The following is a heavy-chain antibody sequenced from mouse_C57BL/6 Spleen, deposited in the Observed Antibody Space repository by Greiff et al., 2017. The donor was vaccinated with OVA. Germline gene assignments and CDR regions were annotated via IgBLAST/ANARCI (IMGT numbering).Heavy chain of an antibody. D-gene: IGHD1-1*02. CDR3: ARCDYGLFDY. V-gene: IGHV1-26*01. CDR2: INPNNGGT. Sequence: EVQLQQSGPELVKPGASVKISCKASGYTFTDYYMNWVKQSHGKSLEWIGDINPNNGGTSYNQKFKGKAKLTVDKSSSTAYMELRSLTSEDSAVYYCARCDYGLFDYWGQGTTLTVSS. CDR1: GYTFTDYY. J-gene: IGHJ2*01.